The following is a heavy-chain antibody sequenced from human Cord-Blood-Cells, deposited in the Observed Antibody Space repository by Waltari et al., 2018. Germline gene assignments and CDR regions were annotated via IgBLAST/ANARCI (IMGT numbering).Heavy chain of an antibody. Sequence: QLQLQESGPGLVKPSETLSLTCTVSGGSISSSSYYWGWIRQPPGKGLEWIGSIYYSGSTYYNPSLKSRVTISVDTSKNQFSLKLSSVTAADTAVYYWARHTPDLVGATDYSFDYWGQGTLVTVSS. D-gene: IGHD1-26*01. V-gene: IGHV4-39*07. CDR2: IYYSGST. CDR1: GGSISSSSYY. J-gene: IGHJ4*02. CDR3: ARHTPDLVGATDYSFDY.